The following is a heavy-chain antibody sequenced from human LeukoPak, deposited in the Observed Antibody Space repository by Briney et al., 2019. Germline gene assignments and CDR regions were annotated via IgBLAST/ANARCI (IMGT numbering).Heavy chain of an antibody. CDR3: ARDSYNSIIALDV. J-gene: IGHJ6*04. CDR2: ISSSSSTI. CDR1: GFTFSSYS. V-gene: IGHV3-48*01. D-gene: IGHD1-1*01. Sequence: PGGSLRLSCAASGFTFSSYSMNWVRQAPGKGLEWVSYISSSSSTIYYADSVKGRFTISRDNAKNSLYLQMNSLRAEDTAVYYCARDSYNSIIALDVWGKGTTVTVSS.